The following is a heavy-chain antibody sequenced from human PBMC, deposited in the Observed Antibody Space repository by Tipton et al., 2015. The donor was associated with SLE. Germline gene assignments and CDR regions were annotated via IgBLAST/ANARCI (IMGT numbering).Heavy chain of an antibody. D-gene: IGHD1-26*01. V-gene: IGHV3-21*01. Sequence: SLRLSCEASGFIFSSYSMNWVRQAPGKGLEWVSSISGSGSYIYYADSVKGRFTISRDNSKSTVYLHTNSLRPEDTAVYYCARVVGGYYGMDVWGQGTTVTVSS. J-gene: IGHJ6*02. CDR2: ISGSGSYI. CDR1: GFIFSSYS. CDR3: ARVVGGYYGMDV.